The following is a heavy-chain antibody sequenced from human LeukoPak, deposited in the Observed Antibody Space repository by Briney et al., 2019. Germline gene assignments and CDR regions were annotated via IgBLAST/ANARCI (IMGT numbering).Heavy chain of an antibody. CDR3: AREGIAARRSDY. D-gene: IGHD6-6*01. V-gene: IGHV4-39*07. CDR2: IYYSGST. J-gene: IGHJ4*02. Sequence: PSETLSLTCTVSGGSISSNSYYWGRIPQPPGQELEGLGSIYYSGSTYYNPSLKSRVTITLDTSKYQLSLKLSSVTAADKALYYCAREGIAARRSDYWGQGTLVTVSS. CDR1: GGSISSNSYY.